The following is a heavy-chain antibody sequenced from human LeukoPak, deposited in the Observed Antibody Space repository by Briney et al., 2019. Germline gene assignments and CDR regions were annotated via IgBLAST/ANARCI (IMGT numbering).Heavy chain of an antibody. CDR3: ARAPRASHFDY. Sequence: TVSLTCTVYGGSISSNYLSWIRQPAGKGLEWIGYIYYSGSTNYNPSLKSRVTISVDTSKNQFSLKRSSVTAANTAVYYCARAPRASHFDYWGQGTLVTVSS. CDR2: IYYSGST. V-gene: IGHV4-59*01. J-gene: IGHJ4*02. CDR1: GGSISSNY.